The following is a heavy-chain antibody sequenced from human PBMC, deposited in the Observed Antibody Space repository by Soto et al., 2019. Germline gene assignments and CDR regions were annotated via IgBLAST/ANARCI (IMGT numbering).Heavy chain of an antibody. J-gene: IGHJ6*02. CDR3: ARPYSSSTYYYYGMDV. V-gene: IGHV3-33*01. CDR2: IWYDGSNK. CDR1: GFTFSSYG. D-gene: IGHD6-6*01. Sequence: GGSLRLSCAASGFTFSSYGMHWVRQAPGKGLEWVAVIWYDGSNKYYADSVKGRFTISRDNSKNTLYLQMNSLRAEDTAVYYCARPYSSSTYYYYGMDVWGQGTTVTVSS.